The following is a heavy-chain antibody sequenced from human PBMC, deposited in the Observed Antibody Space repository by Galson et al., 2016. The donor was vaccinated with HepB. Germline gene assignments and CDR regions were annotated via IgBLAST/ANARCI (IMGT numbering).Heavy chain of an antibody. CDR3: ARGVGPAYMDV. J-gene: IGHJ6*03. D-gene: IGHD5/OR15-5a*01. CDR2: ISSTSSPTI. Sequence: SLRLSCAASGFSLSSYSMNWVRQAPGKGLEWVSYISSTSSPTIYYAESVKGRFTISRDNAKNSLYLQMNSLRDEDTAVYYCARGVGPAYMDVWGKGTTVTVSS. V-gene: IGHV3-48*02. CDR1: GFSLSSYS.